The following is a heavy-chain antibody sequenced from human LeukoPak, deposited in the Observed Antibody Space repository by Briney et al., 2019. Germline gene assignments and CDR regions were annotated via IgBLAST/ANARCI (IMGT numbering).Heavy chain of an antibody. Sequence: PGESLKISCKGSGYSFTSYWIGWVRQMPGEGLEWMGIIYPGDSDTRYSPSFQGQVTISADKSISTAYLQWSSLKASDTAMYYCARGRRGGYCSSTSCYDYYYYYGMDVWGQGTTVTVSS. CDR3: ARGRRGGYCSSTSCYDYYYYYGMDV. V-gene: IGHV5-51*01. J-gene: IGHJ6*02. CDR2: IYPGDSDT. D-gene: IGHD2-2*01. CDR1: GYSFTSYW.